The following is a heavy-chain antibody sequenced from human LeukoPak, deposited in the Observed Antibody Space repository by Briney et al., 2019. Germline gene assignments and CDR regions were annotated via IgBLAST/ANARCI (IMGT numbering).Heavy chain of an antibody. Sequence: GRSLRLSCAASGFTFDDYAMHWVRQAPGKGLEWVSGISLNSGSIGYADSVKGRFTISRDNAKNSLYLQMNSLRAEDMALYYCAKDFGAAGKNFDYWGQGTLVTVSS. J-gene: IGHJ4*02. CDR3: AKDFGAAGKNFDY. CDR1: GFTFDDYA. CDR2: ISLNSGSI. D-gene: IGHD6-13*01. V-gene: IGHV3-9*03.